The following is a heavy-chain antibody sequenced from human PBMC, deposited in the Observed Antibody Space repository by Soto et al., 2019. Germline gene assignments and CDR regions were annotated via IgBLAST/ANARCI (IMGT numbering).Heavy chain of an antibody. V-gene: IGHV1-3*01. CDR2: INAGNGNT. Sequence: QVQLVQSGAEVKKPGASVKVSCKASGYTFTSYAMHWVRQAPGQRLEWMGWINAGNGNTKYSQKFQGRVTITRDTSASTAYMELSSLRSEDTAVYYCAREKGRYFDWFNGGYFDYWGQGTLVTVSS. CDR1: GYTFTSYA. CDR3: AREKGRYFDWFNGGYFDY. D-gene: IGHD3-9*01. J-gene: IGHJ4*02.